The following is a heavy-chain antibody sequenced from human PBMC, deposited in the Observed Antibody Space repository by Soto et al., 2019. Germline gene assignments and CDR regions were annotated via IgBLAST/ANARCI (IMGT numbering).Heavy chain of an antibody. CDR2: IYYSGST. V-gene: IGHV4-31*03. CDR1: GGSISSCAYY. J-gene: IGHJ1*01. CDR3: AIFDSSGSRGFQH. Sequence: SETLSLTCTVSGGSISSCAYYWSWVRQHPGKGLEWIGYIYYSGSTYYNPSLKSRVTISVDTSKNQFSLKLSSVTAADTAVYYCAIFDSSGSRGFQHWGQGTLVTVSS. D-gene: IGHD3-22*01.